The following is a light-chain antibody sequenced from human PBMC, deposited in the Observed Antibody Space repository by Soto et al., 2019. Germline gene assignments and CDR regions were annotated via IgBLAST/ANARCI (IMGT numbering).Light chain of an antibody. CDR3: QQYNSWPT. CDR1: QSIGST. CDR2: GAS. V-gene: IGKV3-15*01. Sequence: IVLTQSPATLSVSLGDRVSLSCWASQSIGSTLAWYRQKPGQAPRLLISGASTRATGVPARFSGSGSGTEFTLTISSLQSEDFAVYYCQQYNSWPTFGQGTKLEI. J-gene: IGKJ2*01.